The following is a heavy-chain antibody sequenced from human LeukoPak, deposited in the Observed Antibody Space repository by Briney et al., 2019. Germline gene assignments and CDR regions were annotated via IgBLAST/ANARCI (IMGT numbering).Heavy chain of an antibody. CDR1: GYSISSGYY. Sequence: PSETLSLTCTVSGYSISSGYYWGWIRQPPGKGLEWIGSIYHSGSTYYNPSLKSRVTISVDTSKNQFSLKLSSVTAADTAVYYCARDRYYGSGSYYTKGPNWFDPWGQGTLVTVSS. D-gene: IGHD3-10*01. V-gene: IGHV4-38-2*02. CDR3: ARDRYYGSGSYYTKGPNWFDP. CDR2: IYHSGST. J-gene: IGHJ5*02.